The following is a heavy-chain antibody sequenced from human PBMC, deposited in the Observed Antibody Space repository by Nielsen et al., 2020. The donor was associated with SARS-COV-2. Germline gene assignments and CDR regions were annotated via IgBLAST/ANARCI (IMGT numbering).Heavy chain of an antibody. CDR1: GGSISSYY. D-gene: IGHD4-23*01. CDR2: IYYSGST. J-gene: IGHJ3*02. CDR3: ARRGYGGPRAFDI. V-gene: IGHV4-59*08. Sequence: ESLKISCTVSGGSISSYYWSWIRQPPGKGLEWIGYIYYSGSTNYNPSLKSRVTISVDTSKNQFSLKLSSVTAADTAVYYCARRGYGGPRAFDIWGQGTMVTVSS.